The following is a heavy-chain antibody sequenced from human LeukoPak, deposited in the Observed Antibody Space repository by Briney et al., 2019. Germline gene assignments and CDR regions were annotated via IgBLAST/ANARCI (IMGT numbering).Heavy chain of an antibody. Sequence: PSETLSLTCTVSGGSISSGSYYWSWIRQPAGKGLEWIGRIYTSGSTNYNPSLKSRVTISVDTPKNQFSLKLSSVTAADTAVYYCAAGYSYGLDYWGQGTLVTVSS. CDR3: AAGYSYGLDY. V-gene: IGHV4-61*02. CDR1: GGSISSGSYY. D-gene: IGHD5-18*01. CDR2: IYTSGST. J-gene: IGHJ4*02.